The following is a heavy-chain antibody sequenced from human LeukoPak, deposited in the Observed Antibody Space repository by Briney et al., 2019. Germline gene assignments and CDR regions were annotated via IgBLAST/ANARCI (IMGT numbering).Heavy chain of an antibody. J-gene: IGHJ6*03. V-gene: IGHV4-59*01. CDR1: GGSISSYY. CDR2: IYYSGST. CDR3: ARTRGGDYGYYYYYMDV. Sequence: PSETLSLTCTVSGGSISSYYWSWIRQPPGKGLEWIGYIYYSGSTNYNPSLKSRVTISVDTSKNQFSLKLSSVTAADTAVYYCARTRGGDYGYYYYYMDVWGKGTTVTVSS. D-gene: IGHD4-17*01.